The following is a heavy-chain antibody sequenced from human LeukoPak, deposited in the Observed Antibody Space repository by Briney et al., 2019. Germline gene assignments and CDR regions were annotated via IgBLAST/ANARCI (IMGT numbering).Heavy chain of an antibody. CDR1: GYTFTSYD. CDR3: ARGRELRYFDWLLLNAAYYYYYMDV. D-gene: IGHD3-9*01. CDR2: MNPNSGNT. V-gene: IGHV1-8*01. J-gene: IGHJ6*03. Sequence: AASVKVSCKASGYTFTSYDINWVRQATGQGLEWMGWMNPNSGNTGYAQKFQGRVTMTRNTSISTAYMELSSLRSEDTAVYYCARGRELRYFDWLLLNAAYYYYYMDVWGKGTTVTVSS.